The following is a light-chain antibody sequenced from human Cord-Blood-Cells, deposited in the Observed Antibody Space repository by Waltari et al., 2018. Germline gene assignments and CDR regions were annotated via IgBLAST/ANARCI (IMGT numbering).Light chain of an antibody. CDR3: CSYAGSSTWV. J-gene: IGLJ3*02. CDR2: EGR. CDR1: SSDVGSYNL. Sequence: QSALTQPASVSGSPGQSITIPCTGTSSDVGSYNLVSWYQQHPGKAPKLMIYEGRKRPSGVSNRFSGSKSGKTAYLTISGLQAEDEADYYCCSYAGSSTWVVGGGTKLTVL. V-gene: IGLV2-23*01.